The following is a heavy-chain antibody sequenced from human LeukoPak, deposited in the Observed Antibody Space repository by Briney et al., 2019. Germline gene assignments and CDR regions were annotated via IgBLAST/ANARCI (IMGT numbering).Heavy chain of an antibody. CDR3: ARGPYYDSSGYYANFDY. CDR2: INPNSGGT. CDR1: GYTFTGYY. J-gene: IGHJ4*02. Sequence: ASVKVSCEASGYTFTGYYMHWVREAPGQGLEWMGWINPNSGGTNYAQKFQGRVTMTRDTSISTVYMELSRLRSDDTAVYYCARGPYYDSSGYYANFDYWGQGTLVTVSS. V-gene: IGHV1-2*02. D-gene: IGHD3-22*01.